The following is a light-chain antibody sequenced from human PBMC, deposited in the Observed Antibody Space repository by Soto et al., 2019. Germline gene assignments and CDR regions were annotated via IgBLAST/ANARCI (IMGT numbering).Light chain of an antibody. CDR2: DAY. Sequence: EIVLTQSPGTLSLSPGERATLSCRASQSFRGLLAWYKQKPGQAPRLLIYDAYNRATGIPPRFSGSGSGTDFTLTISSLEPEDSEVYYCQQRHMWPITFGQGTRLEI. J-gene: IGKJ5*01. V-gene: IGKV3-11*01. CDR3: QQRHMWPIT. CDR1: QSFRGL.